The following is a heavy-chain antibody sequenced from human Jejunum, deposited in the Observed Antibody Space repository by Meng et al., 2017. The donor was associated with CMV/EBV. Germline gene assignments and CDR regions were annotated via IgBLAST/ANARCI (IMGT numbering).Heavy chain of an antibody. J-gene: IGHJ4*02. D-gene: IGHD3-3*01. Sequence: TFSSDEMHWVRQAAGEGRESISTISSNGGSTYYADSVKGRFTIARDNSKNTLYLQMGSLRAEDMAVYYCARDGLSGYFGDYYFDYWGQGALVTVSS. CDR2: ISSNGGST. CDR3: ARDGLSGYFGDYYFDY. CDR1: TFSSDE. V-gene: IGHV3-64*02.